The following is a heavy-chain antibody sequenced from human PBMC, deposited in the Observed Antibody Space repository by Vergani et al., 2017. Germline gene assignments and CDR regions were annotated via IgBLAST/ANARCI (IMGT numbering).Heavy chain of an antibody. V-gene: IGHV4-34*01. Sequence: QVQLQQWGGGLLKPSETLFLTCVVNGWSFTSYHWTWIRQSPGEGLDWVGYIDHTGRPNYNPSLTSRLTMSVDRSRNQFSLTLNSIAATDTAIYFCAKVNTETNGPLYYYYDMDVWGQGTAVTVS. J-gene: IGHJ6*02. CDR3: AKVNTETNGPLYYYYDMDV. CDR1: GWSFTSYH. CDR2: IDHTGRP. D-gene: IGHD4-17*01.